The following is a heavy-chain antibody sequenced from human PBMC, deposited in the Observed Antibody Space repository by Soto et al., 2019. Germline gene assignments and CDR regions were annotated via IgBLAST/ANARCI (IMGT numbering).Heavy chain of an antibody. CDR1: GGTFSSYA. CDR3: AGSPHYYDSIGYYYALDY. V-gene: IGHV1-69*01. Sequence: QVQLVQSGAEVKKPGSSVKVSCKASGGTFSSYAISWVRQAPGHGLEWMGGIIPIFGTANYAQKFQGRVTITADESTSTAYMELSSLRSEDTAVYYCAGSPHYYDSIGYYYALDYWGQGTLVTVSS. CDR2: IIPIFGTA. J-gene: IGHJ4*02. D-gene: IGHD3-22*01.